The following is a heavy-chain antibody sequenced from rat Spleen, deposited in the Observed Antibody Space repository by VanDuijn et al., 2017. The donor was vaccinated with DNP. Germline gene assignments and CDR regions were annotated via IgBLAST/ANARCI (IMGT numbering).Heavy chain of an antibody. CDR1: GLPFNNYW. V-gene: IGHV5-31*01. J-gene: IGHJ2*01. Sequence: EVQLVESGGGLVRPGRSLKLSCVASGLPFNNYWMAWIRQAPGKGLEWVASITSGGSNTYYPDSVKGRFTISRDNAKSTLYLQMDSLRSEDTATYYCANEECNYGSYDYWGQGVMVTVSS. D-gene: IGHD1-3*01. CDR2: ITSGGSNT. CDR3: ANEECNYGSYDY.